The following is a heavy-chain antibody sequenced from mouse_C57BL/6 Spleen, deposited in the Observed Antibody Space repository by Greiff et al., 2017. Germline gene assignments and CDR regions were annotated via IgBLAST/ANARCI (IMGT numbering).Heavy chain of an antibody. CDR1: GYAFSSYW. V-gene: IGHV1-80*01. CDR2: IYPGDGDT. D-gene: IGHD2-14*01. CDR3: ARQEYDERGYFDD. J-gene: IGHJ2*01. Sequence: VQLQQSGAELVKPGASVKISCKASGYAFSSYWMNWVKQRPGKGLEWIGQIYPGDGDTNYNGKFKGKATLTADKSSSTAYMQLSSLTSEDSAVYFCARQEYDERGYFDDWGQGTTLTVSS.